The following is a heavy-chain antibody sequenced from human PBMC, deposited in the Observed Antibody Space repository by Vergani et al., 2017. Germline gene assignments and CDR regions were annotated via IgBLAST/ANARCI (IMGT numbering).Heavy chain of an antibody. CDR3: AKPQYSSSWYEGDY. J-gene: IGHJ4*02. CDR2: ISGSGGST. V-gene: IGHV3-23*01. Sequence: EVQLLESGGDLVQPGGSLRLSCTASGFIFSTYAMSWVRQAPGKGLEWVSAISGSGGSTYYADSVKGRFTISRDNSKNTLYLQMNSLRAEDTAVYYCAKPQYSSSWYEGDYWGQGTLVTVSS. CDR1: GFIFSTYA. D-gene: IGHD6-13*01.